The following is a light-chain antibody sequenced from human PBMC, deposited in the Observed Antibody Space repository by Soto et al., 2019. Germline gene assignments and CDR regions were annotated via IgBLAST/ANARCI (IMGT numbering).Light chain of an antibody. V-gene: IGKV1-5*03. Sequence: DIQMTQSPSTLSASVGDRVTITCRASQSISSWLAWYQQKPGKAPKLLIYKASSLESGVPSRFSGSGSGTEFSFTFSSLQPEDFATYFCKQYNSYWTFGQGTKVVIK. CDR2: KAS. J-gene: IGKJ1*01. CDR3: KQYNSYWT. CDR1: QSISSW.